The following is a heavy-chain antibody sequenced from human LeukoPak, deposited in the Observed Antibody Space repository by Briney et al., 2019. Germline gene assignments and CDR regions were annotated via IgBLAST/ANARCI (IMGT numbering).Heavy chain of an antibody. CDR2: ISGSGGDT. CDR1: GFTFRSYA. J-gene: IGHJ4*02. V-gene: IGHV3-23*01. CDR3: AKAKIAARPRYFDY. D-gene: IGHD6-6*01. Sequence: GGSLRLSCVASGFTFRSYAMSWVRQAPGKGLEWVSSISGSGGDTDYGDSVKGRFTISRDNSKNTLYLQMNSLRAEDTAVYYCAKAKIAARPRYFDYWGQGTLVTVSS.